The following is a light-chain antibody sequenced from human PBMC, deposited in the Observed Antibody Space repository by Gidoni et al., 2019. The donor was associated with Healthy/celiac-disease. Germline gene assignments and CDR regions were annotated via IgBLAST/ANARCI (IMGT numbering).Light chain of an antibody. CDR3: QQRSNWLT. J-gene: IGKJ4*01. CDR1: QSVRSY. CDR2: DAS. V-gene: IGKV3-11*01. Sequence: EIVLTQSPATLSLSPGERATLSCRASQSVRSYLAWYQQKPGQAPRLLIYDASNRATGLPARFSGSGSGTDFTLTISSRGPEDFAVHYCQQRSNWLTFGGXTKVEIK.